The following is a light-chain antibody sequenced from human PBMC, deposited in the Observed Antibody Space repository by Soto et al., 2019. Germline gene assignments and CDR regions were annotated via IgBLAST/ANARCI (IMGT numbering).Light chain of an antibody. CDR3: HQYNSYPRT. J-gene: IGKJ2*01. V-gene: IGKV1-5*03. CDR2: KAS. CDR1: QSISSW. Sequence: DIQMTQSPSTLCASVGDRVTITCRASQSISSWLAWYQQKPGKAPKLLIYKASSLESGVPSRFSGSGSGTEFTLTISSLQPDDFATYYCHQYNSYPRTFGQGTKLEIK.